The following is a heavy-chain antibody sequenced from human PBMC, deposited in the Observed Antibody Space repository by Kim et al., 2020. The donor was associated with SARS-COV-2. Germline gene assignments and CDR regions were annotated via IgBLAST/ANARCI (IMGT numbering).Heavy chain of an antibody. CDR3: ARDAVAGSYYYGMDV. Sequence: SETLSLTCAVSGGSISNSDWWSWVRQPPGKGLEWIGEIYHSGSTNYNPSLKSRVTISVDKSKNQFSLKLSSVTAADTAVYYCARDAVAGSYYYGMDVWGQGTTVTVSS. CDR2: IYHSGST. D-gene: IGHD6-19*01. J-gene: IGHJ6*02. V-gene: IGHV4-4*02. CDR1: GGSISNSDW.